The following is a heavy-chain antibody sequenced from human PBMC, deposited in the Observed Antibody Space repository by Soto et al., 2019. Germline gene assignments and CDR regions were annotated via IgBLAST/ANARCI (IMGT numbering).Heavy chain of an antibody. Sequence: PGGSLRLSCAASGITLSSYEMNWVRQAPGKGLEWVSYISSSGSTIYFADSVKARFTISRDNAKNSLYLQMSSLRAEDTAVYYCARKGIAVAGIALDIWGQGTRVAVAS. CDR2: ISSSGSTI. V-gene: IGHV3-48*03. J-gene: IGHJ3*02. D-gene: IGHD6-19*01. CDR1: GITLSSYE. CDR3: ARKGIAVAGIALDI.